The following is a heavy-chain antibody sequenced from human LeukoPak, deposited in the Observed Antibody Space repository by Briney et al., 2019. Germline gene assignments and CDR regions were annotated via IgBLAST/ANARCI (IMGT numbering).Heavy chain of an antibody. CDR3: ARGTVATTRSGFDY. J-gene: IGHJ4*02. CDR1: GYSISSGYY. CDR2: IYYSGST. Sequence: PSETLSLTCAVSGYSISSGYYWGWIRQPPGKGLEWIGYIYYSGSTNYNPSLKSRVTISVDTSKNQFSLKLSSVTAADTAVYCCARGTVATTRSGFDYWGQGTLVTVSS. V-gene: IGHV4-38-2*01. D-gene: IGHD4-17*01.